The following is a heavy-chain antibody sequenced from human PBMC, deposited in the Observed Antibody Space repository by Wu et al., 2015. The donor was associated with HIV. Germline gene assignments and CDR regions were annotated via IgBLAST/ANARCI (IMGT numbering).Heavy chain of an antibody. J-gene: IGHJ3*02. D-gene: IGHD3-10*01. CDR3: ARGGLTMVSGANGYAFDI. Sequence: QVQLVQSGAEVKKPGASVKVSCKASGYTFTSYYMHWVRQAPGQGLEWMGIINPSGGSTSYAQKFQGRVTMTRDTSTSTVYMELSSLRSEDTAVYYCARGGLTMVSGANGYAFDIWGQGTMVTVSS. CDR2: INPSGGST. V-gene: IGHV1-46*01. CDR1: GYTFTSYY.